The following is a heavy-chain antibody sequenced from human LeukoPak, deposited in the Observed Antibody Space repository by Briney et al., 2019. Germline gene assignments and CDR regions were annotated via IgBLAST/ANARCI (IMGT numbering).Heavy chain of an antibody. CDR2: ISSSSSTI. Sequence: GGSLRLSCAASRFTFSSFAMNWVRQAPGKGLEWVSYISSSSSTIYYADSVKGRFTISRDNAKNSLFLQMNSLRAEDTAVYYCASRCTYYDILTGGSDLDYWGQGTLVTVSS. CDR1: RFTFSSFA. D-gene: IGHD3-9*01. CDR3: ASRCTYYDILTGGSDLDY. J-gene: IGHJ4*02. V-gene: IGHV3-48*01.